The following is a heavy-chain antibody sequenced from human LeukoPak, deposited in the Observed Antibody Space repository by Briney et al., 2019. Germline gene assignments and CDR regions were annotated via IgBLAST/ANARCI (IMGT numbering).Heavy chain of an antibody. J-gene: IGHJ4*02. V-gene: IGHV3-21*01. CDR2: ISTSSNSI. CDR1: GFSFSSYS. CDR3: ASVFLRYDSSGYYYFDY. D-gene: IGHD3-22*01. Sequence: KPGGSLRLSCAASGFSFSSYSMNWVRQPAGRGLEWVSSISTSSNSIYYADSVKGRFTIYRDNAKNSLYLQMNSLRAEDTAVYYCASVFLRYDSSGYYYFDYWGQGTLVTVSS.